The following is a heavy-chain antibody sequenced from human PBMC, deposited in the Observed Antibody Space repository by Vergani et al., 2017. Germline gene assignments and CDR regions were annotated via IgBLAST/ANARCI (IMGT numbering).Heavy chain of an antibody. D-gene: IGHD3-22*01. CDR1: GFSLSTSGVG. Sequence: QITLKESGLTLVKPTQTLTLTCTFSGFSLSTSGVGVGWIRQPPGKALEWLAVISWNDDKRYSPSVKSRLNITKDTSKNQVVLTMTNMDPVDTATYYCXHSPSSGYYYHFDYWGQGTLVTVSS. CDR3: XHSPSSGYYYHFDY. J-gene: IGHJ4*02. CDR2: ISWNDDK. V-gene: IGHV2-5*01.